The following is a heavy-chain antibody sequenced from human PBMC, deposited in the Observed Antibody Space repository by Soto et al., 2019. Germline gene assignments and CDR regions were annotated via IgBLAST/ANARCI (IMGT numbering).Heavy chain of an antibody. Sequence: SETLSLTCTVSGGSISSYYWSWSRQTPGKGLEWIGYIFYFGSTNYNPSLKSRVTLSIDTSKNQLSLKLSSVTAADTAVYYCARHSPDFDWLSQFDYWGQGTLVTVSS. V-gene: IGHV4-59*08. CDR2: IFYFGST. CDR1: GGSISSYY. J-gene: IGHJ4*02. D-gene: IGHD3-9*01. CDR3: ARHSPDFDWLSQFDY.